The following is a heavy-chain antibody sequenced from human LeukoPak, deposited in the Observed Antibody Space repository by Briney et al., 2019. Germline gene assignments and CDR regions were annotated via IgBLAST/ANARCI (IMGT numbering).Heavy chain of an antibody. CDR3: ARGIEVAGAFGY. CDR1: GFTFSSYA. J-gene: IGHJ4*02. Sequence: PGGSLRLSCAASGFTFSSYAMHWVRQAPGKGLEWVAVISYDGSNKYYADSVKGRFTISRDNSKNTLYLQMNSLRAEDTAVYYCARGIEVAGAFGYWGQGTLVTVSS. D-gene: IGHD6-19*01. CDR2: ISYDGSNK. V-gene: IGHV3-30-3*01.